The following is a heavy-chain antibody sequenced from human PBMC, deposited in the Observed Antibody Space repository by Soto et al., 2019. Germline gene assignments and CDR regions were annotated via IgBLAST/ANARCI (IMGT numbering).Heavy chain of an antibody. V-gene: IGHV1-69*02. D-gene: IGHD3-10*01. Sequence: QVQLVQSGAEVKKPGSSVKVSCKASGGTFSSYTISWVRQAPGQGLEWMGRIIPILGIASYAQKLQGRVTITADKSTSTAYLALRGLGSEDTAVYYCASRLAMYYYGSGSYYNGGEFAYCGQGTLVTVSS. J-gene: IGHJ4*02. CDR1: GGTFSSYT. CDR3: ASRLAMYYYGSGSYYNGGEFAY. CDR2: IIPILGIA.